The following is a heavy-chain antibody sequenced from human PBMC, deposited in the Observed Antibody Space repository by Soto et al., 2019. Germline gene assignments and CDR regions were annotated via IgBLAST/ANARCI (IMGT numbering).Heavy chain of an antibody. CDR1: GGSISSYY. CDR3: AAVPDSSGPMPFDY. D-gene: IGHD3-22*01. V-gene: IGHV4-59*01. CDR2: IYYSGST. Sequence: PSETLSLTCTVSGGSISSYYWSWIRQPPGKGLEWIGYIYYSGSTNYNPSLKSRVTISVDTSKNQFSLKLSSVTAADTAVYYCAAVPDSSGPMPFDYWGQGTLVTVSS. J-gene: IGHJ4*02.